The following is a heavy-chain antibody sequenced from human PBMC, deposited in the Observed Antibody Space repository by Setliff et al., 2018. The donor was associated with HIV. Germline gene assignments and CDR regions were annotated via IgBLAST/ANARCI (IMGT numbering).Heavy chain of an antibody. CDR2: ISTNTGNP. CDR1: GYICTSYA. J-gene: IGHJ6*03. CDR3: AMRPPAYYYYMDV. V-gene: IGHV7-4-1*02. Sequence: ASVKVSCKACGYICTSYAMNWVRQAPGQGLEWMGWISTNTGNPTYDQGFPGRFVFSLDTSLNTAYLQISSLKAEDTAVYYCAMRPPAYYYYMDVWGKGTTVTVSS.